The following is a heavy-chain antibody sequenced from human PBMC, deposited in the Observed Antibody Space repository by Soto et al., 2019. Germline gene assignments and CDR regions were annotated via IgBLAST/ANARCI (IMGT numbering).Heavy chain of an antibody. Sequence: EVQLVESGGGLIQPGGSLRLSCAASGFTVSTNYMSWVRQAPGKGLEWVSVIYSGGSTYYADSVKGRFTISRDNSKNTLYLQMKRLRAADTAVYYCARASIAAAGYYYDYWGQGTLVTVSS. D-gene: IGHD6-13*01. V-gene: IGHV3-53*01. CDR2: IYSGGST. CDR1: GFTVSTNY. J-gene: IGHJ4*02. CDR3: ARASIAAAGYYYDY.